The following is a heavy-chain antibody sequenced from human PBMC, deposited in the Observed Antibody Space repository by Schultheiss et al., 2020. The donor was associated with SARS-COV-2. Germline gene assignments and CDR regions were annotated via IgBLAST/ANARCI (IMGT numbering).Heavy chain of an antibody. CDR3: ARGGNYDILTGYSYYFDY. D-gene: IGHD3-9*01. J-gene: IGHJ4*02. V-gene: IGHV4-59*01. Sequence: SQTLSLTCTVSGGPISSYYWSWIRQPPGKGLEWIGYIYYSGSTNYNPSLKSRVTISVDTSKNQFSLKLSSVTAADTAVYYCARGGNYDILTGYSYYFDYWGQGTLVTVAS. CDR1: GGPISSYY. CDR2: IYYSGST.